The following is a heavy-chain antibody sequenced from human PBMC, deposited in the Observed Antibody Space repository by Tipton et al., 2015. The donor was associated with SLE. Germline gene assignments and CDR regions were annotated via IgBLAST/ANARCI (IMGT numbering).Heavy chain of an antibody. CDR2: IYHSGTTY. CDR1: NYAISSGYY. CDR3: ARDGRGVTMDRGVIIYFDY. Sequence: TLSLTCAVSNYAISSGYYWGWIRRPPGKGLEWIGSIYHSGTTYYYNPSLKSRVTISVDTSKNQFSLKLSSVTAADTAVYYCARDGRGVTMDRGVIIYFDYWGQGTLVTVSS. V-gene: IGHV4-38-2*02. D-gene: IGHD3-10*01. J-gene: IGHJ4*02.